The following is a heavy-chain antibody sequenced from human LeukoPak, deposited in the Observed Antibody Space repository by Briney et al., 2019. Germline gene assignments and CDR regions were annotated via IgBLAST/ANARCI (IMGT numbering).Heavy chain of an antibody. J-gene: IGHJ4*02. Sequence: GGSLRLSCAASGFTFSSCSMNWVRQAPGKGLEGVSYISSSSTSIYYADSVKGRFTISRDNAKNSLYLQMNSLRDEDTAVYYCAKDRALSYWGQGTLVTVSA. V-gene: IGHV3-48*02. CDR2: ISSSSTSI. CDR1: GFTFSSCS. D-gene: IGHD3-10*01. CDR3: AKDRALSY.